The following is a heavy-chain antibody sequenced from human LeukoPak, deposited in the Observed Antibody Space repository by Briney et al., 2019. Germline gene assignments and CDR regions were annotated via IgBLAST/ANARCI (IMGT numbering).Heavy chain of an antibody. Sequence: ASVKVPCKASGYTFTGYYMHWVRQAPGQGLEWMGWINPNSGGTNYAQKFQGRVTMTRDTSISTAYMELSRPRSDDTAVYYCAAMMTTVTTGPFDYWGQGTLVTASS. CDR2: INPNSGGT. J-gene: IGHJ4*02. D-gene: IGHD4-17*01. CDR3: AAMMTTVTTGPFDY. CDR1: GYTFTGYY. V-gene: IGHV1-2*02.